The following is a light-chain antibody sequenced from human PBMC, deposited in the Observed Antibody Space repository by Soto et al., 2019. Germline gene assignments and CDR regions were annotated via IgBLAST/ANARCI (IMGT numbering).Light chain of an antibody. CDR2: DVS. CDR1: SSDVGGYNY. Sequence: QSALTQPASVSGSPGQSITISCTGTSSDVGGYNYVSWYQHHPGKAPKLMIYDVSNRPAGVSNRFSGSKSGNTAALTSSGRQAEDEGDDYCSLYARSSTVVFGGGTKLTVL. V-gene: IGLV2-14*03. J-gene: IGLJ2*01. CDR3: SLYARSSTVV.